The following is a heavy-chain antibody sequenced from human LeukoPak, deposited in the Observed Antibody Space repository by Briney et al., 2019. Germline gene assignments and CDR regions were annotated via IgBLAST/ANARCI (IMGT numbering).Heavy chain of an antibody. J-gene: IGHJ4*02. V-gene: IGHV4-39*01. D-gene: IGHD3-10*01. CDR3: ARFSLSMVLFDY. CDR1: GGSISSSSYY. CDR2: IYYSGST. Sequence: PSETLSLTCTVSGGSISSSSYYWGWFRQPPGKGLEWIGSIYYSGSTYYNPSLKSRVTISVDTSKNQFSLKLSSVTAADTAVYYCARFSLSMVLFDYWGQGTLVTVSS.